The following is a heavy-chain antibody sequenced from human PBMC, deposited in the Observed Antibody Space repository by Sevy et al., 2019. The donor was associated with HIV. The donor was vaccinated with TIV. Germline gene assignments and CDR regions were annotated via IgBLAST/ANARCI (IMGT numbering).Heavy chain of an antibody. V-gene: IGHV3-23*01. CDR2: INGRGGSA. Sequence: GGSLRLSCAASGFTFSSFAMSWVRHIPGKGLEWVSTINGRGGSAYYADSIRGRFTLSGDNSNNTAFLQMNRLRDETTAVYYCAGPPPSIAPSSAAFFDYWGQGTLVTVSS. D-gene: IGHD3-3*02. J-gene: IGHJ4*02. CDR1: GFTFSSFA. CDR3: AGPPPSIAPSSAAFFDY.